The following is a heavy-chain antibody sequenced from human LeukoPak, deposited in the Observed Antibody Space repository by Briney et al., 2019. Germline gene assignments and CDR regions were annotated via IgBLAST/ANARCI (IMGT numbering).Heavy chain of an antibody. V-gene: IGHV3-7*01. D-gene: IGHD6-19*01. Sequence: PSETLSLTCAVYGGSFSGYYWSWVRQAPGKGLEWVANIKQDGSEKYYVDSVKGRFTISRDNAKNSLYLQMNSLRAEDTAVYYCARGLLAVADLFDYWGQGTLVTVSS. CDR3: ARGLLAVADLFDY. J-gene: IGHJ4*02. CDR1: GGSFSGYY. CDR2: IKQDGSEK.